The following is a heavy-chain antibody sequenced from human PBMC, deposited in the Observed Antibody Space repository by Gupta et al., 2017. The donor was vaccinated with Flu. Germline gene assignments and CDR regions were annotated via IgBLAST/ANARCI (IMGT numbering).Heavy chain of an antibody. CDR1: FSTYI. CDR2: ISYDGSNT. D-gene: IGHD2-8*01. CDR3: SIDPIPSLLTPPSIGPRSFDP. J-gene: IGHJ5*02. Sequence: FSTYIMHWVRQAPGQGPAWVAVISYDGSNTVYADSVQGRFTISRDHSKNTLYLQLTSLRPADTAMYYCSIDPIPSLLTPPSIGPRSFDPW. V-gene: IGHV3-30*14.